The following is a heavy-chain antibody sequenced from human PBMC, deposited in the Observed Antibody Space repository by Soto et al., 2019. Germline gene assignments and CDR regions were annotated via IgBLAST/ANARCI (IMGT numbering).Heavy chain of an antibody. Sequence: TGESLKISCQTSGYTFTNYWIGWVRQMPGGGLEWLGLIFPRDFDVRYSPSFEGQVTISADRSTATASLQWRSLEASDSALYFCARLVSLLQPIDSWGQGTPVTVSS. D-gene: IGHD4-4*01. V-gene: IGHV5-51*01. CDR2: IFPRDFDV. CDR1: GYTFTNYW. J-gene: IGHJ5*01. CDR3: ARLVSLLQPIDS.